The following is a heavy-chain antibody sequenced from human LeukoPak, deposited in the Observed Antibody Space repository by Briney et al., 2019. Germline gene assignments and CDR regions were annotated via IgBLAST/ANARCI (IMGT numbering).Heavy chain of an antibody. CDR1: GFTFSSYA. V-gene: IGHV3-30-3*01. CDR3: ARESLSYDSSGYYYEGADIDY. J-gene: IGHJ4*02. D-gene: IGHD3-22*01. Sequence: PGRSLRLSCAASGFTFSSYAMHWVRQAPGKGLEWVAVISYDGSNKYYADSVKGRFTISRDNSENTLYLQMNSLRAEDTAVYYCARESLSYDSSGYYYEGADIDYWGQGTLVTVSS. CDR2: ISYDGSNK.